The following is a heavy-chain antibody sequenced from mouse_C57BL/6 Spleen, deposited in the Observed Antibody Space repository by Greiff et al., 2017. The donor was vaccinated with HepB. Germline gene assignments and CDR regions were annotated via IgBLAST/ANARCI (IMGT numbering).Heavy chain of an antibody. CDR1: GFTFSDYY. V-gene: IGHV5-16*01. CDR3: ARERGNYYGSSYWYFDV. J-gene: IGHJ1*03. D-gene: IGHD1-1*01. CDR2: INYDGSST. Sequence: EVMLVESEGGLVQPGSSMKLSCTASGFTFSDYYMAWVRQVPEKGLEWVANINYDGSSTYYLDSLKSRFIISRDNAKNILYLQMSSLKSEDTATYYCARERGNYYGSSYWYFDVWGTGTTVTVSS.